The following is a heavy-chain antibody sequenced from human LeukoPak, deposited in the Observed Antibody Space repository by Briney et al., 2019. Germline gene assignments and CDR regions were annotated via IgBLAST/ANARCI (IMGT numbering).Heavy chain of an antibody. Sequence: GGSLRLSCAASGFTFSSYWMSWVRQAPGKGLEWVANIKQDGSEKYYVDSVKGRFTISRDNAKNSLYLQMNGLRAEDTAVYYCAREDRYSSSWYYYWGQGTLVTVSS. CDR3: AREDRYSSSWYYY. CDR2: IKQDGSEK. V-gene: IGHV3-7*01. J-gene: IGHJ4*02. D-gene: IGHD6-13*01. CDR1: GFTFSSYW.